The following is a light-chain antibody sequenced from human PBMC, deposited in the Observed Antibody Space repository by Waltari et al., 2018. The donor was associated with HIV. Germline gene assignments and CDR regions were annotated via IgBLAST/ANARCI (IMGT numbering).Light chain of an antibody. J-gene: IGLJ2*01. CDR1: RSAVGGYNY. CDR2: EVI. CDR3: SSYAGSNNFVV. V-gene: IGLV2-8*01. Sequence: QSALPQPPSASGSPGQSVTIPCTGTRSAVGGYNYVSWYQQHPGNAPKLLLSEVIKGPSGVPDRFSGSKSCNTASLTVSGLQAEDEADYYCSSYAGSNNFVVFGGGTKLTVL.